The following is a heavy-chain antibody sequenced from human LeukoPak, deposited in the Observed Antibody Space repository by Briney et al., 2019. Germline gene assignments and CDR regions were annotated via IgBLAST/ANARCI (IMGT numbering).Heavy chain of an antibody. CDR1: GFTFSSYA. V-gene: IGHV3-23*01. Sequence: GGSLRLPCAASGFTFSSYAMSWVRQAPGKGLEWVSAISGSGGSTYYADSVKGRFTISRDNSKNTLYLQMNSLRAEDTAVYYCAKDQPIRSFHSPQYYFDYWGQGTLVTVSS. CDR3: AKDQPIRSFHSPQYYFDY. CDR2: ISGSGGST. J-gene: IGHJ4*02. D-gene: IGHD2-15*01.